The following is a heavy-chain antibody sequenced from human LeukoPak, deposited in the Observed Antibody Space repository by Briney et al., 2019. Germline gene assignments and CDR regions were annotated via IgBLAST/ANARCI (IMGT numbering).Heavy chain of an antibody. V-gene: IGHV6-1*01. D-gene: IGHD1-26*01. J-gene: IGHJ6*01. CDR1: RNSVSNNGGA. Sequence: SQTPSLTSAISRNSVSNNGGAWNWIRQSPSRCLEWLGRTYYRSKWSHDYPVSVETRITINPDTSKNHFSLQFKAVTPEDTAVYYCAKGWAMDVWGQRTTVTVS. CDR2: TYYRSKWSH. CDR3: AKGWAMDV.